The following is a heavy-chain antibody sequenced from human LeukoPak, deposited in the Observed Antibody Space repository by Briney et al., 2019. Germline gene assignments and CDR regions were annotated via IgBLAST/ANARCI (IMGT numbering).Heavy chain of an antibody. CDR3: AILDMVRGVIFDS. Sequence: ETLSLTCTVSGGSIRSYNWGWGPQPPGKGRGWVGYIYYSGSTNYNPSLKSRVTISVDTSKNQFSLTLSSVTAADTAVYYCAILDMVRGVIFDSWGQGTLVTVSS. CDR2: IYYSGST. V-gene: IGHV4-59*01. J-gene: IGHJ4*02. D-gene: IGHD3-10*01. CDR1: GGSIRSYN.